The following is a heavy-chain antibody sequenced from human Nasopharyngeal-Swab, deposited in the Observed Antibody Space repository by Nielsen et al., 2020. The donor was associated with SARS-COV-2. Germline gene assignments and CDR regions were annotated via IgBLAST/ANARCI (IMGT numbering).Heavy chain of an antibody. CDR3: ARGLGRLSQNDY. D-gene: IGHD3-16*02. V-gene: IGHV1-8*01. Sequence: ASVKVSCKASGYTFTCYDINWVRQATGQGLEWMGWMNPNSGNTGYAQKFQGRVTMTRNTSISTAYMELSSLRPEDTAVYYCARGLGRLSQNDYWGQGTLVTVSS. CDR1: GYTFTCYD. CDR2: MNPNSGNT. J-gene: IGHJ4*02.